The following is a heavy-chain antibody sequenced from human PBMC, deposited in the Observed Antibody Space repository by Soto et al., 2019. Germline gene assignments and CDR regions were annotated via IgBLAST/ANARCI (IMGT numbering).Heavy chain of an antibody. Sequence: GASVKVSCKASGYTFTSYYMHWVRQAPGQGLEWMGIINPSGGSTSYAQKFQGRVTMTRDTSTSTVYMELSSLRSEDTAVYYCARDGPKGIVVVPVAIDYGMDVWCQGTTVTVSS. CDR2: INPSGGST. J-gene: IGHJ6*02. CDR1: GYTFTSYY. CDR3: ARDGPKGIVVVPVAIDYGMDV. D-gene: IGHD2-2*01. V-gene: IGHV1-46*01.